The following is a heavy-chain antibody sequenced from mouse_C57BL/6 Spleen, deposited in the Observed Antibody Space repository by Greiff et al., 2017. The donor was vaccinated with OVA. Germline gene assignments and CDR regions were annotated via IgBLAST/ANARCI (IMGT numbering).Heavy chain of an antibody. D-gene: IGHD1-1*01. CDR1: GYTFTSYW. J-gene: IGHJ3*01. Sequence: VQLQQSGAELVRPGSSVKLSCKASGYTFTSYWMDWVKQRPGQGLEWIGNIYPSDSETHYNQKFKDKATLTVDKSSSTAYMQLSSLTSEDSAGYYCAYYYGSSFAYWGQGTLVTVSA. CDR2: IYPSDSET. V-gene: IGHV1-61*01. CDR3: AYYYGSSFAY.